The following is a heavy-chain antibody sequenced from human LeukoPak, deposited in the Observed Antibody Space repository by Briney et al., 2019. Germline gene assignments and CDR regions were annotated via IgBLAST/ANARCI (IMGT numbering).Heavy chain of an antibody. J-gene: IGHJ4*02. CDR1: GFTFSSYW. CDR3: AREKYSSSWYDY. Sequence: GSLRLSCAASGFTFSSYWMHWVRQALGKGLVWVSRINSDGSSTSYADSVKGRFTISRDNAKNTLYLQMNSLRAEDTAVYYCAREKYSSSWYDYWGQGTLVTVSS. CDR2: INSDGSST. D-gene: IGHD6-13*01. V-gene: IGHV3-74*01.